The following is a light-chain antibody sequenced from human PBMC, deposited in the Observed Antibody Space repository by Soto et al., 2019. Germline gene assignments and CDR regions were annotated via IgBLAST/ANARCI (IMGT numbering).Light chain of an antibody. CDR3: QQSYDHPVT. J-gene: IGKJ5*01. Sequence: DIQMTQSPPSLSASVGDRISITCRASQSIGTYLNWVQQKPGEAPNLLIYGASTLQTGDPSRFSGSGSGTDXXXXXXXXXXXXXXAYYCQQSYDHPVTVGQGTRLHIK. CDR1: QSIGTY. V-gene: IGKV1-39*01. CDR2: GAS.